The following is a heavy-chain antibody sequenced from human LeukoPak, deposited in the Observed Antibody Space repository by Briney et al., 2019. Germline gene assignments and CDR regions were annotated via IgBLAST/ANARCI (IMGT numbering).Heavy chain of an antibody. CDR2: IRYDAGNQ. J-gene: IGHJ4*02. CDR1: GFTFSNYG. Sequence: GGSLRLSCAASGFTFSNYGMHWVRQAPGKGLEWVALIRYDAGNQYYADSVKGRFTISRDNSKNTLYLQMNSLRADDTAVYYCARDPGPDYFDYWGQGTLVTVSS. V-gene: IGHV3-30*02. CDR3: ARDPGPDYFDY. D-gene: IGHD1-14*01.